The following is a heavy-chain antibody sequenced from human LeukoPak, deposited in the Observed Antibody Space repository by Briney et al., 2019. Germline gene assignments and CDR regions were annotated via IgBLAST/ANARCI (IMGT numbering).Heavy chain of an antibody. V-gene: IGHV3-48*03. Sequence: GGSLRLSCVASGFTFRNYEMNWVRQAPGKGLEWVSYISSSGSAIYYEDSVKGRFTTSRDDAKNSLYLQMNSLRADDTALYYCAKCNYDYGTFDHWGQGTLVTVSS. D-gene: IGHD3-16*01. CDR2: ISSSGSAI. CDR1: GFTFRNYE. CDR3: AKCNYDYGTFDH. J-gene: IGHJ4*02.